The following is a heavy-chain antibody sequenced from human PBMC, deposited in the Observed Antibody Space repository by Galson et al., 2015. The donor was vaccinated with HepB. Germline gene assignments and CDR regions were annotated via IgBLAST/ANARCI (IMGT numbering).Heavy chain of an antibody. CDR2: IKSKANNYAT. Sequence: SLRLSCAASGFTFSGSAIHWVRQASGKGPEWIGRIKSKANNYATSYVPSLKGRFAISRDDSKNTAYLHMRSLKTEDTAVYYCVRSGDFSGYSSRWGQGTLVTVSS. CDR3: VRSGDFSGYSSR. CDR1: GFTFSGSA. V-gene: IGHV3-73*01. D-gene: IGHD6-13*01. J-gene: IGHJ4*02.